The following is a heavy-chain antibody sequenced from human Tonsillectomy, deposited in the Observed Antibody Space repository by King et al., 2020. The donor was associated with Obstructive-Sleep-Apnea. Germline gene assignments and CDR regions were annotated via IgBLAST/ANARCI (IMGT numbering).Heavy chain of an antibody. J-gene: IGHJ6*02. Sequence: VQLVESGGGLVKPGGSLRLSCAASGFTFSSYSMNWVRQAPGKGLEWVSSITGSSSYIYYADSVKGRFTISRDNAKNSLYLQMNSLRAEDTAVYYCAREGDYVWGSLQGYYPYYGMDVWGQGTTVTVSS. CDR1: GFTFSSYS. CDR2: ITGSSSYI. V-gene: IGHV3-21*01. D-gene: IGHD3-16*01. CDR3: AREGDYVWGSLQGYYPYYGMDV.